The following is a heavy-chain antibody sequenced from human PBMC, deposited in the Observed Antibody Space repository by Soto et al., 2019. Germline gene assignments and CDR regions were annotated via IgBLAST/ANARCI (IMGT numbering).Heavy chain of an antibody. J-gene: IGHJ4*02. CDR1: GGSISSSSYY. CDR3: ARQERDILTGALS. Sequence: QLQLQESGPGLVKPSETLSLTCTVSGGSISSSSYYWGWIRQPPGKGLEWIGSIYYSGSTYYNPSLKRRVTISVETSKNQFSLKLSSVTAADTAVYYCARQERDILTGALSWGQGTLVTVSS. V-gene: IGHV4-39*01. CDR2: IYYSGST. D-gene: IGHD3-9*01.